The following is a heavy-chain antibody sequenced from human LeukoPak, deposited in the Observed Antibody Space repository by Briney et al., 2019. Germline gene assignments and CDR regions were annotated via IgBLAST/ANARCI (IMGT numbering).Heavy chain of an antibody. Sequence: PGGSLRLSCAASGFTFSSYAMSWVRQAPGKGLEWVSAISGSGGSTYYADSVKGRFTISRDNSKNTLYLQTNSLRAEDTAVYYCAKGYSSGWYEVSGFDYWGQGTLVTVSS. D-gene: IGHD6-19*01. CDR2: ISGSGGST. CDR1: GFTFSSYA. CDR3: AKGYSSGWYEVSGFDY. J-gene: IGHJ4*02. V-gene: IGHV3-23*01.